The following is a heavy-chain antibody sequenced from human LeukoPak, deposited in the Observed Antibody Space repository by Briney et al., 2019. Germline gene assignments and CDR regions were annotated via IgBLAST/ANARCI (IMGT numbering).Heavy chain of an antibody. D-gene: IGHD3-22*01. CDR3: ATDSYYDSNDFVY. Sequence: ASVKVSCKASGYTFTDYYMHWVQQAPGKGLEWMGRVDPEDGETIYAEKFQGRVTITADTSTDTAYMELSSLRSEDTAVYYCATDSYYDSNDFVYWGQGTLATVSS. CDR1: GYTFTDYY. J-gene: IGHJ4*02. CDR2: VDPEDGET. V-gene: IGHV1-69-2*01.